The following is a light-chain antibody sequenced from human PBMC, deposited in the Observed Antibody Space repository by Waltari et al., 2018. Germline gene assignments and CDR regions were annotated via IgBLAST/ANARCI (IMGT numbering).Light chain of an antibody. Sequence: CRRSQVNRRWLAWYQQERGKAPKLQIYKASSLESGVPSRFSVSGSGTEFTLTISSLQPDDFATYYCQQYNSASTFGQGTKVEIK. CDR1: QVNRRW. J-gene: IGKJ1*01. CDR3: QQYNSAST. V-gene: IGKV1-5*03. CDR2: KAS.